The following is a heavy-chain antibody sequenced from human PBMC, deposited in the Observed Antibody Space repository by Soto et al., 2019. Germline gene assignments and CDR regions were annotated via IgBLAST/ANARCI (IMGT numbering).Heavy chain of an antibody. CDR3: ARARYTYYYYGMDV. D-gene: IGHD5-18*01. V-gene: IGHV1-3*01. J-gene: IGHJ6*02. Sequence: VSCKASGYTFTSYAMHWVRQAPGQRLEWMGWINAGNGNTKYSQKFQGRVTITRDTSASTAYMELSSLRSEDTAVYYCARARYTYYYYGMDVWGQGTTVTVSS. CDR1: GYTFTSYA. CDR2: INAGNGNT.